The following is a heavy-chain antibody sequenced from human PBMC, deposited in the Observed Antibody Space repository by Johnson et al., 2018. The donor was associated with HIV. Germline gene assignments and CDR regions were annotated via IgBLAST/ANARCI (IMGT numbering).Heavy chain of an antibody. V-gene: IGHV3-7*01. Sequence: VQLVESGGGLVQPGKSLRLSCAASGFIFRSYWMNWVRQAPGKGLEWVANIKQDGSEKYYVDSVKVRFTISRDNAKNSLYLQMNSLRAEDTAVYYCARAMTSSWYGGGFDPFDMWGQGTMVTVSS. D-gene: IGHD6-13*01. CDR1: GFIFRSYW. J-gene: IGHJ3*02. CDR2: IKQDGSEK. CDR3: ARAMTSSWYGGGFDPFDM.